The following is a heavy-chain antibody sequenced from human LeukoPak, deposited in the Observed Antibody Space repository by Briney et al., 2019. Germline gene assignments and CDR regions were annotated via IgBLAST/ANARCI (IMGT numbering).Heavy chain of an antibody. V-gene: IGHV3-30*03. CDR3: ARGGGLDV. J-gene: IGHJ6*02. Sequence: GGSLRLSCAASGFTFSSYGMHWVRQAPGKGLEWVAVISYDGSNKYYADSVKGRFTISRDNAKNSLYLQMSNLRAEDTAVYFCARGGGLDVWGQGATVTVSS. D-gene: IGHD3-16*01. CDR2: ISYDGSNK. CDR1: GFTFSSYG.